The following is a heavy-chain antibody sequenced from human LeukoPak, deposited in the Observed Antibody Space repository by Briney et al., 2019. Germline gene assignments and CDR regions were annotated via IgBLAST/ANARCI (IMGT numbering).Heavy chain of an antibody. CDR2: IIPIFGTA. Sequence: GGSLRLSCAASGFTFSSYAISWVRQAPGQGLEWMGGIIPIFGTANYAQKFQGRVTITTDESTSTAYMELSSLRSEDTAVYYCARGDPDYTIRETYYFDYWGQGTLVTVSS. CDR1: GFTFSSYA. D-gene: IGHD3-16*01. V-gene: IGHV1-69*05. CDR3: ARGDPDYTIRETYYFDY. J-gene: IGHJ4*02.